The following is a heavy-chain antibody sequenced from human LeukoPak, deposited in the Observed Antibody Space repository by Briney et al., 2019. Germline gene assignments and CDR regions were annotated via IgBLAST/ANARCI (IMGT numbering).Heavy chain of an antibody. J-gene: IGHJ3*02. Sequence: PGGSLRLSCAASGFTFTDYYMSWIRQAPGKGLEWVSYISTSGTNIYYADSVKGRFTISRDNAKNSLYLQMNSLRAEDTAVYYCARAYYVGGAFDIWGQGTMVTVSS. CDR3: ARAYYVGGAFDI. CDR1: GFTFTDYY. CDR2: ISTSGTNI. D-gene: IGHD3-16*01. V-gene: IGHV3-11*04.